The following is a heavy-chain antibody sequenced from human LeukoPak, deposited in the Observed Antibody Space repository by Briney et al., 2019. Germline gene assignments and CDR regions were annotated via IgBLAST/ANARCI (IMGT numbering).Heavy chain of an antibody. Sequence: GGSLRLSCAASGFTFSSYAMSWVRQAPGKGLEWVSAISGSGGSTYYADSVKGRFTISRDNSKNTLYLQMNSLRAEDTAVYYCAKSYPATYYDFWSGNDNWFDPWGRGTLVTVSS. V-gene: IGHV3-23*01. CDR3: AKSYPATYYDFWSGNDNWFDP. J-gene: IGHJ5*02. CDR1: GFTFSSYA. D-gene: IGHD3-3*01. CDR2: ISGSGGST.